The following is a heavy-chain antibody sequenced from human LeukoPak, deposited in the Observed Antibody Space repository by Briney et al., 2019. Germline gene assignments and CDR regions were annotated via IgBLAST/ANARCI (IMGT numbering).Heavy chain of an antibody. CDR1: GFTFRTYW. CDR3: ARAVTSTEGY. CDR2: LNEDGSEK. V-gene: IGHV3-7*03. J-gene: IGHJ4*02. Sequence: PGGSLRLSCAASGFTFRTYWMTWIRQAPGEGLEWVASLNEDGSEKYYVDSVKGRFTISRDNAQKSLYLEMKSLSAKDTAVYYCARAVTSTEGYWGQGTLVTVSS.